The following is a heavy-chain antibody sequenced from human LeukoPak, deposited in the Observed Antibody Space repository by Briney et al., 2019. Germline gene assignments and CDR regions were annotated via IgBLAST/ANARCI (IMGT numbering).Heavy chain of an antibody. CDR2: IYPGDSDT. V-gene: IGHV5-51*01. CDR1: GYSFTNYW. CDR3: ATSSRSWYVFEY. D-gene: IGHD6-13*01. J-gene: IGHJ4*02. Sequence: LGESLKISCKCSGYSFTNYWICCLRQMPGKGLEWMGIIYPGDSDTRYSPSFQDHVTLSADKSISTAYLQWRSLEASDTAMYYCATSSRSWYVFEYWSQGTLVTVSS.